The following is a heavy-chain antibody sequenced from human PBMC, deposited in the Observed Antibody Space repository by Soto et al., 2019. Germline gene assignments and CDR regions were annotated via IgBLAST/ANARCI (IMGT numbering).Heavy chain of an antibody. CDR1: GFTFSDYY. J-gene: IGHJ4*02. D-gene: IGHD1-20*01. CDR2: ISSSGSTI. Sequence: GGSLRLSCAASGFTFSDYYMSWIRQAPGKGLEWVSYISSSGSTIYYADSVKGRFTISRDNAKNSLYLQMNSLRAEDTAVYYCARFPPPYNWNDQSTVHYWGQGTLVTVSS. V-gene: IGHV3-11*01. CDR3: ARFPPPYNWNDQSTVHY.